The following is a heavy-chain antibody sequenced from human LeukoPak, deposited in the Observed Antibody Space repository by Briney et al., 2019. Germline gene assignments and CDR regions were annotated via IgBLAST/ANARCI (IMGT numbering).Heavy chain of an antibody. Sequence: ASVKVSCKASGYTFTSYGISWVRQAPGQGLEWMGWISAYNGNTNYAQKLKGRVTMTTDKSTSTAYMELRSLRSDDTAMYYCTTGGAGFSRYEYWGQGTVVTVST. V-gene: IGHV1-18*01. CDR1: GYTFTSYG. J-gene: IGHJ4*02. D-gene: IGHD6-19*01. CDR3: TTGGAGFSRYEY. CDR2: ISAYNGNT.